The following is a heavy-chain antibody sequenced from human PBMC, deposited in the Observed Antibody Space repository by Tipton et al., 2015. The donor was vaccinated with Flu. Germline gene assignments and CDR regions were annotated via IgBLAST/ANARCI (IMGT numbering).Heavy chain of an antibody. CDR1: GFIFGDYW. V-gene: IGHV3-7*01. CDR2: IKQDGSET. CDR3: ARPRLLQGRWFDP. J-gene: IGHJ5*02. D-gene: IGHD2-15*01. Sequence: SLRLSGAASGFIFGDYWMAWVRQAPGKGLEWVASIKQDGSETYYVDSVKGRFTVSRDNAKNSLYLQMNSLRAEDTAVYYCARPRLLQGRWFDPWGQGTLVTVSS.